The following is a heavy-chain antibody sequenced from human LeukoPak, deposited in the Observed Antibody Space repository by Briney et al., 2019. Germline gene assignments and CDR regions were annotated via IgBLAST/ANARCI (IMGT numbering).Heavy chain of an antibody. CDR1: GYSFTNYW. V-gene: IGHV5-10-1*01. CDR3: ARHVLYSYGPQWWFDP. J-gene: IGHJ5*02. Sequence: TGESLKISCKGSGYSFTNYWISWVRQMPGKGLEWMGRIDPRDSYTNYSPSFQGHVTISADKSISTAYLQWSSLKASDTAMYYCARHVLYSYGPQWWFDPWGQGTLVTVSS. CDR2: IDPRDSYT. D-gene: IGHD5-18*01.